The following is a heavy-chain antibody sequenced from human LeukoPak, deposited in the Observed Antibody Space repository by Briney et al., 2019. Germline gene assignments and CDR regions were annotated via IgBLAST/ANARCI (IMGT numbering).Heavy chain of an antibody. J-gene: IGHJ5*02. CDR1: GFNFRGYW. V-gene: IGHV3-7*01. D-gene: IGHD7-27*01. CDR3: ARDALGRQSEYNWFDP. Sequence: PGGSLRLSCAASGFNFRGYWMSWVRQAPGEGLGWVANIKPDGSDKKYVDSVKGRFTISRDNAENSLFLQMNSLRAEDTAVYYCARDALGRQSEYNWFDPWGQGTLVTASS. CDR2: IKPDGSDK.